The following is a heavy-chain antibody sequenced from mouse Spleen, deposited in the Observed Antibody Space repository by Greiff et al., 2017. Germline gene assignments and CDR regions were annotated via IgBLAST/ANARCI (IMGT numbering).Heavy chain of an antibody. D-gene: IGHD2-10*02. Sequence: QVQLKQSGAELARPGASVKLSCKASGYTFTSYGISWVKQRTGQGLEWIGEIYPRSGNTYYNEKFKGKATLTADKSSSTAYMELRSLTSEDSAVYFCARPRTLAYWGQGTLVTVSA. J-gene: IGHJ3*01. CDR3: ARPRTLAY. CDR1: GYTFTSYG. V-gene: IGHV1-81*01. CDR2: IYPRSGNT.